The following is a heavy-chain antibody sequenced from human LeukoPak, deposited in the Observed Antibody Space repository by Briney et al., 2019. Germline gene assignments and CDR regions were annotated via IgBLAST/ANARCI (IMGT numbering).Heavy chain of an antibody. V-gene: IGHV4-4*07. CDR2: VYSSGVG. Sequence: PSETLSLTCTVSGDSISSYYWSWIRQPAGQGLEWLGRVYSSGVGNYNPSLTSRVTMSVDTSKNQFSLKLTSLTAADTAVYYCAREEFLHEIDSSGYFVYWGQGTLVTVSS. CDR1: GDSISSYY. D-gene: IGHD3-22*01. J-gene: IGHJ4*02. CDR3: AREEFLHEIDSSGYFVY.